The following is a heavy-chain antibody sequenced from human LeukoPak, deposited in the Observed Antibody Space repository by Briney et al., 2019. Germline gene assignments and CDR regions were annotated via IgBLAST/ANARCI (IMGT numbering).Heavy chain of an antibody. CDR2: ISSSSNTI. J-gene: IGHJ3*02. Sequence: GGSLRLSCAASGFTFSSYSMNWVRQAPGKGLEWVSYISSSSNTIYYADSVKGRFTISRDNAKNSLYLQMNSMRAEDTAVYYCARDVTVVVLTLDAFDIWGQGTMVTVSS. CDR1: GFTFSSYS. CDR3: ARDVTVVVLTLDAFDI. D-gene: IGHD3-22*01. V-gene: IGHV3-48*01.